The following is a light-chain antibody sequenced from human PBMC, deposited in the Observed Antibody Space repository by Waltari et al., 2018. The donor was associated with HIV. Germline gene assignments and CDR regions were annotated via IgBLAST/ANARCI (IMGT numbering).Light chain of an antibody. CDR1: SSDVVSYNL. J-gene: IGLJ3*02. CDR3: CSYAGSSTWV. CDR2: EVS. Sequence: QSALTQPASVSGSPGQSLTISCTGTSSDVVSYNLVSWYQHHPGKAPRLMIYEVSKRPVGVSHRFSGSKSGNTASLTISGLQAEDEADYYCCSYAGSSTWVFGGGTKLTVL. V-gene: IGLV2-23*02.